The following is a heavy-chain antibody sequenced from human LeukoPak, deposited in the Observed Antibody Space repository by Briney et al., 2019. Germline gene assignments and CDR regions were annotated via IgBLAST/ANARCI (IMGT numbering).Heavy chain of an antibody. CDR3: ARRRVDTAMDTFDY. CDR1: GYTFTSYG. Sequence: ASVKVSCNASGYTFTSYGISWVRQAPGQGPERMGWISAYNGNTNYAQKLQGRVTMTTDTSTSTAYMELRSLRSDDTAVYYRARRRVDTAMDTFDYWGQGTLVTVSS. CDR2: ISAYNGNT. D-gene: IGHD5-18*01. J-gene: IGHJ4*02. V-gene: IGHV1-18*01.